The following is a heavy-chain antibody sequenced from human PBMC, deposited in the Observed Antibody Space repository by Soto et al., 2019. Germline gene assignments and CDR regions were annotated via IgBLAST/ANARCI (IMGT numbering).Heavy chain of an antibody. Sequence: GGSLRLSCAASGFTFSSYSMNWVRQAPGKGLEWVSSISSSSSYIYYADSVKGRFTISRDNAKNSLYLQMNSLRAEDTAVYYCARDSYYDILTGYYNKLNWFDPWGQGTLVTAPQ. CDR3: ARDSYYDILTGYYNKLNWFDP. D-gene: IGHD3-9*01. V-gene: IGHV3-21*01. CDR2: ISSSSSYI. CDR1: GFTFSSYS. J-gene: IGHJ5*02.